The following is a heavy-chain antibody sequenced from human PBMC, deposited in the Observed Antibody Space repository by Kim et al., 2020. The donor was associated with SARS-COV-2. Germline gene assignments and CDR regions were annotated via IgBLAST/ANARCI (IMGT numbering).Heavy chain of an antibody. CDR3: ARAPLPGIAVAGIPPPPFDY. Sequence: ASVKVSCKASGYTFTGYYMHWVRQAPGQGLEWMGWINPNSGGTNYAQKFQGRVTMTRDTSISTAYMELSRLRSDDTAVYYCARAPLPGIAVAGIPPPPFDYWGQGTLVTVSS. V-gene: IGHV1-2*02. D-gene: IGHD6-19*01. J-gene: IGHJ4*02. CDR1: GYTFTGYY. CDR2: INPNSGGT.